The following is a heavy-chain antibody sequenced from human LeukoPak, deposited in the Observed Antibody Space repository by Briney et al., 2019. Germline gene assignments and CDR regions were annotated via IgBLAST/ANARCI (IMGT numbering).Heavy chain of an antibody. V-gene: IGHV3-48*03. J-gene: IGHJ4*02. Sequence: PGGSLRLSCAASGFTFSSFEMVWVRQAPGKGLQWISYISTSGASTYYADSVKGRFTVSRDNVKNSMSLRMDTLRVEDTAVYYCARERGYNYGYSGYYDHWGQGVLVTVSS. CDR1: GFTFSSFE. CDR2: ISTSGAST. CDR3: ARERGYNYGYSGYYDH. D-gene: IGHD5-18*01.